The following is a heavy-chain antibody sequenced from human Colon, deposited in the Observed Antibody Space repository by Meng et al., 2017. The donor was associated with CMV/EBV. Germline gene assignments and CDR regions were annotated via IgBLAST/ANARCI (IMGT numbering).Heavy chain of an antibody. V-gene: IGHV3-7*01. CDR3: GRDGSVYCRSGSCYHGYYYGVDV. CDR2: MNQDGSEK. Sequence: GGSLRLSCAASGFTFSSYSMNWVRQAPGKGLEWVASMNQDGSEKYYVDSVKGRFTISRDNAKNSLYVQMNSLSAEDTAVYYCGRDGSVYCRSGSCYHGYYYGVDVWGQGTTVTVSS. D-gene: IGHD2-2*01. CDR1: GFTFSSYS. J-gene: IGHJ6*02.